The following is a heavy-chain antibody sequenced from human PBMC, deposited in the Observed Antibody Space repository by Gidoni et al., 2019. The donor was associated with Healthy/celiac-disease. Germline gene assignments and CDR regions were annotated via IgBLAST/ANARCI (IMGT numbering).Heavy chain of an antibody. CDR2: IYYSGST. Sequence: QVQLQESGPGLVKPSETLSLTCTASGGSVSSGSYYWSWIRQPPGKGLEWIGYIYYSGSTNYNPSLKSRVTISVDTSKNQFSLKLSSVTAADTAVYYCARGGFVVVPAAKDPYYYYGMDVWGKGTTVTVSS. D-gene: IGHD2-2*01. J-gene: IGHJ6*04. CDR1: GGSVSSGSYY. V-gene: IGHV4-61*01. CDR3: ARGGFVVVPAAKDPYYYYGMDV.